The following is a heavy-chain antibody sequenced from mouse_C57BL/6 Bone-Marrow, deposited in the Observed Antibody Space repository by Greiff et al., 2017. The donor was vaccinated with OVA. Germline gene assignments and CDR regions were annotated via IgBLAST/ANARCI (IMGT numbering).Heavy chain of an antibody. CDR1: GYTFTSYW. Sequence: VQLQQPGAELVRPGSSVKLSCKASGYTFTSYWMHWVKQRPIQGLEWIGNIDPSDSETHYNQKFKDKATLTVDKSSSTAYMQLSSLTSEDSAVYYCAITTVVAPYFDVWGTGTTVTVSS. CDR2: IDPSDSET. V-gene: IGHV1-52*01. CDR3: AITTVVAPYFDV. D-gene: IGHD1-1*01. J-gene: IGHJ1*03.